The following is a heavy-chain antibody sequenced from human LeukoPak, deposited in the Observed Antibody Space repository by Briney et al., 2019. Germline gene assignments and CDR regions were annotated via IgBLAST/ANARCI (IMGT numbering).Heavy chain of an antibody. Sequence: PSETLSLTCAVYGGSFSDYYWSWIRQPPGKGLEWIGEINHSGRTNYNPSLKSRVTISVDTSKKQFSLKLSSVTAADTAVHYCAIRYCSSASCYMYYWGQGTLVTVSS. V-gene: IGHV4-34*01. CDR3: AIRYCSSASCYMYY. D-gene: IGHD2-2*02. CDR2: INHSGRT. CDR1: GGSFSDYY. J-gene: IGHJ4*02.